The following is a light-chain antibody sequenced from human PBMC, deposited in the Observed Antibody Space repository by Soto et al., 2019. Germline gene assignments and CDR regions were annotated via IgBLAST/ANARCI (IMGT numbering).Light chain of an antibody. CDR3: QQYGSSRT. J-gene: IGKJ5*01. Sequence: ETVLTQSPGTLSLSPGERPTLFCRATQSVSSSYLAWYQQKPGQAPRLLVYGASSRTTGIPDRFSGSGCGTDFTLTISRLEPEDFAVYYCQQYGSSRTFGQGTRLEIK. CDR1: QSVSSSY. V-gene: IGKV3-20*01. CDR2: GAS.